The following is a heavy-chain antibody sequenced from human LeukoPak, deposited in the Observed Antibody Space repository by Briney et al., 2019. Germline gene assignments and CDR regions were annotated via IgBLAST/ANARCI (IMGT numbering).Heavy chain of an antibody. V-gene: IGHV3-7*01. D-gene: IGHD2-21*02. J-gene: IGHJ4*02. Sequence: GGSLRLSCAASGFIFSSYWMSWVRQAPGKGLEWVANIKQDGSQKYYVDSVKGRFTISRDNAKNTLYLQMNSLRAEDTAVYYCARGGLSAYCGGDCYTFDYWGQGTLVTVSS. CDR3: ARGGLSAYCGGDCYTFDY. CDR1: GFIFSSYW. CDR2: IKQDGSQK.